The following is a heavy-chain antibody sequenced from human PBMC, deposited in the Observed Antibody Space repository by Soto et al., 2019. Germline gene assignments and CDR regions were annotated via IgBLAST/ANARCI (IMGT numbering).Heavy chain of an antibody. Sequence: SETLSLTCAVSGYSISSSNWWGWIRQPPGKGLEWIGYIYYSGTTYYNPSLKSRVTMSLDTSKNHFFLKLTSVTSVDTAVYYCARREIQGPIDYWGQGTLVTVSS. CDR1: GYSISSSNW. CDR2: IYYSGTT. CDR3: ARREIQGPIDY. J-gene: IGHJ4*02. D-gene: IGHD1-26*01. V-gene: IGHV4-28*01.